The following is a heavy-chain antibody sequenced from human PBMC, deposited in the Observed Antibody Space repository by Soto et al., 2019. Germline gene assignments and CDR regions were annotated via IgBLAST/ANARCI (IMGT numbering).Heavy chain of an antibody. CDR2: IIPIFGKA. CDR3: ARDLYINWYYPLDS. Sequence: ASVKVSCKASGGTFRNYASSWVRQAPGQGLEWMGGIIPIFGKANYEQRFQGRLTITADESTSTAYMELNSLRSEDTAVYFCARDLYINWYYPLDSWGQGTLVTVSS. CDR1: GGTFRNYA. J-gene: IGHJ4*02. D-gene: IGHD1-7*01. V-gene: IGHV1-69*13.